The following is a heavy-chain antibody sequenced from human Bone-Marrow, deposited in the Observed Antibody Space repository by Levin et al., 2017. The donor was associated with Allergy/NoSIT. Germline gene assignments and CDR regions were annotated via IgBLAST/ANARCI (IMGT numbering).Heavy chain of an antibody. Sequence: GASVKVSCKASGGTFSRHVFSWMRQAPGQGLEWMGGVSPIFGRAHSAQKFQGRLTMTADEVTTTVHMELSSLKPEDTAVYYCATERGGGQFDFWGQGTLVTVSS. CDR1: GGTFSRHV. CDR2: VSPIFGRA. V-gene: IGHV1-69*13. J-gene: IGHJ4*02. CDR3: ATERGGGQFDF. D-gene: IGHD3-16*01.